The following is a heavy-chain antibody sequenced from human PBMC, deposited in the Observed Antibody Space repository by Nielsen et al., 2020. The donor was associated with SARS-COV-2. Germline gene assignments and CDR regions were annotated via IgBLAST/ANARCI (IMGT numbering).Heavy chain of an antibody. CDR1: GFTFSSYS. CDR2: ISSSSSYI. Sequence: GESLKISCAASGFTFSSYSMNWVRQAPGKGLEWVSSISSSSSYIYYADSVKGRFTISRDNAKNSLYLQMNSLRAEDTAVYYCARDLDTAMFGDGMDVWGQGTTVTVSS. CDR3: ARDLDTAMFGDGMDV. D-gene: IGHD5-18*01. J-gene: IGHJ6*02. V-gene: IGHV3-21*01.